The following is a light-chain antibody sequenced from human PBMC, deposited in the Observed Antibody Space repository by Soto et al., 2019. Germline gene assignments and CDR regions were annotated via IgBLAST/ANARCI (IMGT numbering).Light chain of an antibody. CDR3: TSCTSNYDLI. CDR2: EGT. CDR1: SSDVGRYNL. Sequence: QSALTQPASVSGSPGQSITFSCTGTSSDVGRYNLVSWYQQHPGKAPKLMIFEGTKRPSGVPDRFSGAKSGNTASLTVSGLQAEDEADYYCTSCTSNYDLIFGGGTKLTVL. J-gene: IGLJ2*01. V-gene: IGLV2-14*02.